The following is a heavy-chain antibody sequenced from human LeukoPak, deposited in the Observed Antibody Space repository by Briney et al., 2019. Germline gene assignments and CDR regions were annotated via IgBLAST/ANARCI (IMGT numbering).Heavy chain of an antibody. CDR2: IYPNSGAT. J-gene: IGHJ4*01. Sequence: ASVKVSCKASGYTFTGYYMHWVRQAPGQGLEWMGYIYPNSGATKYAQKFQGRVTMTRDTSTTSAYMELSSLIFDDTAVYYCARDLGYGYGSVWHKYFDYWGHGTLVTVSS. CDR3: ARDLGYGYGSVWHKYFDY. D-gene: IGHD5-18*01. CDR1: GYTFTGYY. V-gene: IGHV1-2*02.